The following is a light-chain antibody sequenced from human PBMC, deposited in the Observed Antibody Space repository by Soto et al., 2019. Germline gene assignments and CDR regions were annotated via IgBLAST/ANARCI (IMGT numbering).Light chain of an antibody. CDR2: AAS. CDR3: LQDYSYPWT. CDR1: QGIRND. Sequence: AIQLTQSPSSLSASVGESVTITCRASQGIRNDLGWYQQKTGKAPKLLIYAASSLQSGVPYRFSGSASGTDLNLTISRLQPEDFATYYCLQDYSYPWTFGQGTKVDIK. J-gene: IGKJ1*01. V-gene: IGKV1-6*01.